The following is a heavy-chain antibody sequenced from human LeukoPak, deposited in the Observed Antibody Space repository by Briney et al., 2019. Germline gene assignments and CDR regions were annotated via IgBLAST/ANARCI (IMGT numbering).Heavy chain of an antibody. Sequence: SQTLSLTCAVSGVSISSGGYSWSWLRQPPGKGLEWIGYIYHSGSTYYNPSLKSRVTISVDRSKNQFSLKLSSVTAADTAVYYCARDGYDYGMDVWGQGATVTVSS. CDR1: GVSISSGGYS. CDR2: IYHSGST. V-gene: IGHV4-30-2*01. J-gene: IGHJ6*01. CDR3: ARDGYDYGMDV.